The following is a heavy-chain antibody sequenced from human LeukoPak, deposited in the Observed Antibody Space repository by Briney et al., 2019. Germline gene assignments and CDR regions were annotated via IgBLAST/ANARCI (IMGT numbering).Heavy chain of an antibody. CDR2: IYHSGST. V-gene: IGHV4-38-2*01. J-gene: IGHJ5*02. D-gene: IGHD3-10*01. CDR1: GYSISSGYY. Sequence: PSETLSLTCAVSGYSISSGYYWGWIRQPPGKGLEWIGSIYHSGSTYYNPSLKSRVTISVDTSKNQFSLKLSSVTAADTAVYYCARARLLNWFDPWGQGTPVTVSS. CDR3: ARARLLNWFDP.